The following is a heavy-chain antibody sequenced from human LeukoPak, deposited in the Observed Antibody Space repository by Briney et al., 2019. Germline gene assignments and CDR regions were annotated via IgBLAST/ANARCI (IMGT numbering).Heavy chain of an antibody. D-gene: IGHD3-22*01. CDR3: ARGNLYYFDSSGYYFKFDY. CDR1: GGSFSGYC. CDR2: INHSGST. J-gene: IGHJ4*02. Sequence: PSETLSLTCAVYGGSFSGYCWSWIRQPPGKGLEWIGEINHSGSTNYIPSLKSRVTISVDTSKNQFSLKLSSVTAADTAVYYCARGNLYYFDSSGYYFKFDYWGQGTLVTVSS. V-gene: IGHV4-34*01.